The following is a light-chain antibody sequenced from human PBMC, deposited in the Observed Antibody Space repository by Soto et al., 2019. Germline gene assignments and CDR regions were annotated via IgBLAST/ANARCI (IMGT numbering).Light chain of an antibody. Sequence: QSVLTQPASVSGSPGQSITISCTGTSSDVGSYNLVSWYQQHPGKAPKLMIYEVSKRPSGVSNRFSGSKSGNTASLTIPGLQAEDEADYYCCSYAGSKMVFGGGTKLTVL. J-gene: IGLJ2*01. CDR2: EVS. CDR3: CSYAGSKMV. CDR1: SSDVGSYNL. V-gene: IGLV2-23*02.